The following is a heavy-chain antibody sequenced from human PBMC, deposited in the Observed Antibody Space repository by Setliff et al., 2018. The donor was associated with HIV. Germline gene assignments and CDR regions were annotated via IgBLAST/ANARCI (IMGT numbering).Heavy chain of an antibody. Sequence: SETLSLTCTVSGGSISSGDYYWSWIRQPPGKGLEWIGNIYYSGSTYYNPSLKSRVTISVDTSKNQFSLKLSSVTAADTAVYYCARGPSGRAPAPARAPHYYGLDLWGPGTTVTVSS. J-gene: IGHJ6*01. CDR3: ARGPSGRAPAPARAPHYYGLDL. CDR2: IYYSGST. V-gene: IGHV4-30-4*08. CDR1: GGSISSGDYY. D-gene: IGHD2-2*01.